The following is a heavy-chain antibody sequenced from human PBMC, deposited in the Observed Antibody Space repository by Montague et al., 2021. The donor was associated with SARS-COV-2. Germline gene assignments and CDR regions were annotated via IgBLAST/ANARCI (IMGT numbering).Heavy chain of an antibody. CDR3: ARNVAVVSSGWDPLPSCFDY. Sequence: SETLSLTCTVSGGSISSSSYYWGWIRQPPGKGLEWIGSIYYSGSTYYNPSLKSRVTISVDTSKNQFSLKLSSVTAADTAVYYCARNVAVVSSGWDPLPSCFDYWGQGTLVTVSS. V-gene: IGHV4-39*01. D-gene: IGHD6-19*01. CDR2: IYYSGST. CDR1: GGSISSSSYY. J-gene: IGHJ4*02.